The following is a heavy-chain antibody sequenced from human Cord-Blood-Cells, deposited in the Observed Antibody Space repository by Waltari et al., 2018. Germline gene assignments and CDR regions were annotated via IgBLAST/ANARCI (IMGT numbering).Heavy chain of an antibody. CDR2: INHSGST. Sequence: QVQLQQWGAGLLKPSETLSLTCAVYGGSFSGSYWSWIRQPPGTGLEWIGEINHSGSTNYNPSLKSRVTISVDTSKNQFSLKLSSVTAADTAVYYCARGHGELLSSTSCFDYWGQGTLVTVSS. D-gene: IGHD2-2*01. CDR1: GGSFSGSY. J-gene: IGHJ4*02. CDR3: ARGHGELLSSTSCFDY. V-gene: IGHV4-34*01.